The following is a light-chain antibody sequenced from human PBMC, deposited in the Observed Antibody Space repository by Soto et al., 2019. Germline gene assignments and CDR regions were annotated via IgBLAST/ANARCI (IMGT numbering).Light chain of an antibody. CDR1: QSVLGTF. CDR2: GAS. Sequence: EIVLTQSPGTLSLSPGERATLSCRASQSVLGTFLAWYQQLPGQAPRLLIYGASSRAPGIPDRFSGSGSGTDFTLTISRLEPEDFAVYYCQQYGASPWAFSQGTKVESK. V-gene: IGKV3-20*01. CDR3: QQYGASPWA. J-gene: IGKJ1*01.